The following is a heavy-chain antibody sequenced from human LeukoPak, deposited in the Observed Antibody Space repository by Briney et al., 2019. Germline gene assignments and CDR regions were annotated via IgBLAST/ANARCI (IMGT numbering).Heavy chain of an antibody. J-gene: IGHJ5*02. D-gene: IGHD3-10*01. CDR2: IYSGGST. V-gene: IGHV3-66*01. CDR3: ARSSMVRGAPRNWFDP. CDR1: GFTVSSNY. Sequence: GGSLRLSCAASGFTVSSNYMSWVRQAPGKGLEWVSVIYSGGSTYYADSVKGRFTISRDNAKNSLYLQMNSLRAEDTAVYYCARSSMVRGAPRNWFDPWGQGTLVTVSS.